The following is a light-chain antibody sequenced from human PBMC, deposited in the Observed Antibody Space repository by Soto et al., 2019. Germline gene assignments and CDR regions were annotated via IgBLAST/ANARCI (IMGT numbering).Light chain of an antibody. CDR2: GAS. J-gene: IGKJ1*01. V-gene: IGKV1-27*01. Sequence: DIQLTQSPSSLSASVGDRVTITCRASQGISNSLAWYQQKSGKVPKLLIYGASTLQSGVPFRFSGIMSGTDFTLTISSLQPEDVATYYCQKYDSAPTFGPGTKVEI. CDR3: QKYDSAPT. CDR1: QGISNS.